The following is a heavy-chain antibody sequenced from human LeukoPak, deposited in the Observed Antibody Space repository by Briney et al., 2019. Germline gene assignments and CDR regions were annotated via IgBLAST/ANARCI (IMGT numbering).Heavy chain of an antibody. J-gene: IGHJ4*02. Sequence: PGGPLRLSCAASGFTFSSYSMNWVRQAPGKGLEWVSSISSSSSYIYYADSVKGRFTISRDNAKNSLYLQMNSLRAEDTAVYYCARLAAAAGTSDWGQGTLVTVSS. CDR3: ARLAAAAGTSD. V-gene: IGHV3-21*01. CDR2: ISSSSSYI. CDR1: GFTFSSYS. D-gene: IGHD6-13*01.